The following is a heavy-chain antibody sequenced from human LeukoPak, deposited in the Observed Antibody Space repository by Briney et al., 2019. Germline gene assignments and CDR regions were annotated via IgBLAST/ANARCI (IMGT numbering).Heavy chain of an antibody. CDR1: GFTFSGYP. Sequence: GGSLRFSCAASGFTFSGYPIHWVRQAPGKGLEWVAVISYDGSNKYYADSVKGRFTISRDNSKNTLYLQMNSLRVDDTAVYYCTRDGEGASHYWGQGTLVTASS. CDR3: TRDGEGASHY. J-gene: IGHJ4*02. D-gene: IGHD3-10*01. V-gene: IGHV3-30-3*01. CDR2: ISYDGSNK.